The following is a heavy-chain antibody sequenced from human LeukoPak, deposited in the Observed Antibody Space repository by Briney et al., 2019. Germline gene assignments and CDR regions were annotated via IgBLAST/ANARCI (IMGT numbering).Heavy chain of an antibody. V-gene: IGHV4-34*01. CDR1: GGSFSGYY. D-gene: IGHD3-22*01. CDR2: INHSGST. Sequence: SETLSLTCAVSGGSFSGYYWSWIRQPPGKGLEWIGEINHSGSTNYNPSLKSRVTISVDTSKNQSSLKLSSMTAADTAVYYCATYDSSGYYHDYWDQGTLVTVSS. CDR3: ATYDSSGYYHDY. J-gene: IGHJ4*02.